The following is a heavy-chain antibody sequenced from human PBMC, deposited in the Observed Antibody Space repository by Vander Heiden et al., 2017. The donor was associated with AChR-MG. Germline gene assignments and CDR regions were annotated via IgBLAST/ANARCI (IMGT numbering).Heavy chain of an antibody. CDR2: INPNSGGT. V-gene: IGHV1-2*02. CDR3: ARDGPTTVTTYDY. D-gene: IGHD4-17*01. Sequence: QVQLVQSGAEVKKPGASVKVSCKASGYTFTGYYMHWVRQAPGQGLEWMGWINPNSGGTKYAQKFQGRVTMTRDTSISTAYMELSRLRSDDTAVYYCARDGPTTVTTYDYWGQGTLVTVSS. CDR1: GYTFTGYY. J-gene: IGHJ4*02.